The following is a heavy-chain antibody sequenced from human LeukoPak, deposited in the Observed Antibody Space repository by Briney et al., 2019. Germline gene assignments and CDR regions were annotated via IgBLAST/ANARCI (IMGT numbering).Heavy chain of an antibody. CDR3: ARAPYDILTGYSGYFDY. V-gene: IGHV3-21*01. Sequence: SVKGRFTISRDNSKNSLYLQMSSLRAEDTAVYYCARAPYDILTGYSGYFDYWGQGTLVTVSS. D-gene: IGHD3-9*01. J-gene: IGHJ4*02.